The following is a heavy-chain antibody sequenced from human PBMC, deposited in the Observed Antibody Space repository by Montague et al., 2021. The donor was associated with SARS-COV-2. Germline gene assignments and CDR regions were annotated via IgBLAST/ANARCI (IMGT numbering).Heavy chain of an antibody. CDR3: ARAQNTCFIANCVNYFDV. Sequence: SETLSLTCAVDGDAISSYYWRWMRQSPGKGLEWFGYVHYTGSTKYNPSLKTRVTLSLGTPKNHFSLKLRSVTAADTAIYYCARAQNTCFIANCVNYFDVWGLGALVTVSS. CDR2: VHYTGST. V-gene: IGHV4-59*01. J-gene: IGHJ4*02. D-gene: IGHD1-1*01. CDR1: GDAISSYY.